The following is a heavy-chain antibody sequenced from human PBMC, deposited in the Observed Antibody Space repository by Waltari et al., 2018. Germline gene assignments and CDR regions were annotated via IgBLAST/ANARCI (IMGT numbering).Heavy chain of an antibody. D-gene: IGHD2-15*01. CDR2: VDPEDGET. V-gene: IGHV1-69-2*01. CDR1: GYTFTGYY. CDR3: ATSEDSDAFDI. Sequence: VQLVQSGAEVKKPGASVKVSCKASGYTFTGYYMHWVRQAPGQGLEWMGLVDPEDGETIYAEKFQGRVTITADTSTDTAYMELSSLRSEDTAVYYCATSEDSDAFDIWGQGTMVTVSS. J-gene: IGHJ3*02.